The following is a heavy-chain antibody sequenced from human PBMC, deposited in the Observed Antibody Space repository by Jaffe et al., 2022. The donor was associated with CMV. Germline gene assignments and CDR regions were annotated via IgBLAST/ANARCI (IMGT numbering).Heavy chain of an antibody. Sequence: QVQLQQWGAGLLKPSETLSLTCAVYGGSFSGYYWSWIRQPPGKGLEWIGEINHSGSTNYNPSLKSRVTISVDTSKNQFSLKLSSVTAADTAVYYCARLIAAAGTAAHSGYYMDVWGKGTTVTVSS. CDR2: INHSGST. J-gene: IGHJ6*03. CDR3: ARLIAAAGTAAHSGYYMDV. D-gene: IGHD6-13*01. CDR1: GGSFSGYY. V-gene: IGHV4-34*01.